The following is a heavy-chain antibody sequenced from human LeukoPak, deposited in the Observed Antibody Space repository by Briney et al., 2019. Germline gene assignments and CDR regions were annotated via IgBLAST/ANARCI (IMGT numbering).Heavy chain of an antibody. J-gene: IGHJ4*02. CDR2: IKQDGSEK. D-gene: IGHD4-23*01. CDR3: ARGGYDDGGKPPLHFDY. Sequence: PGGSLRLSCAASGFTFSSYWMSWVRQAPGKGLEWVANIKQDGSEKYYVDSVKGRFTISRDNAKNSLYLQVNSLRAEDTAVYYCARGGYDDGGKPPLHFDYWGQGTLVTVSS. V-gene: IGHV3-7*01. CDR1: GFTFSSYW.